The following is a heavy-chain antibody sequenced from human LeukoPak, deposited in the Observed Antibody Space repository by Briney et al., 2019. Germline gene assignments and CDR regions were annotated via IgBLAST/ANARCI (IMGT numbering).Heavy chain of an antibody. CDR2: ISGSGGST. CDR3: ATRGVVIPLILVGFHKEAYYFDS. J-gene: IGHJ4*02. Sequence: GGSLRLSCAVSGITLSNYGMSWVRQAPGKGLEWVAGISGSGGSTNYADPVKGRFTISRDNAKNTLFLQMNSLRAQDTAVYFCATRGVVIPLILVGFHKEAYYFDSSGQGALVTVSS. V-gene: IGHV3-23*01. CDR1: GITLSNYG. D-gene: IGHD2/OR15-2a*01.